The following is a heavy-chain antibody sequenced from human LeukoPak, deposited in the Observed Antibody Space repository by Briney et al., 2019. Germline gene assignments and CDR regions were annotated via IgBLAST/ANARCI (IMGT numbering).Heavy chain of an antibody. CDR2: MYHSGST. D-gene: IGHD3-22*01. V-gene: IGHV4-30-2*01. CDR1: GGSISSGGYY. CDR3: ASSRHYYDSSGYYPIDY. Sequence: SETLSLTCTVSGGSISSGGYYWSWIRQPRGKGLEWIGYMYHSGSTYYNPSLKRRVTISVDTSKSHFSLKLSSVTAADTAVYYCASSRHYYDSSGYYPIDYWGQGTLVTVSS. J-gene: IGHJ4*02.